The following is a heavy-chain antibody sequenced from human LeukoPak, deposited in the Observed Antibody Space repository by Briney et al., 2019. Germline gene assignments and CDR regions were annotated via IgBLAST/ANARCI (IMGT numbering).Heavy chain of an antibody. D-gene: IGHD4-17*01. CDR3: ARLSHDYGDYPKAEELY. J-gene: IGHJ4*02. V-gene: IGHV3-30-3*01. CDR1: GFSFSIYA. CDR2: ISYDGSNK. Sequence: QPGRSLRLSCAASGFSFSIYAMACVRQAPGKGLEWVAVISYDGSNKYYADSVKGRFTISRDNSKNTLYLQMNSLRAEDTAVYYCARLSHDYGDYPKAEELYWGQGTLVTVSS.